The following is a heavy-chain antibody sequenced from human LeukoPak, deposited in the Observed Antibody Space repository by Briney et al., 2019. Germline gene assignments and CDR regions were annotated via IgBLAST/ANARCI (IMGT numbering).Heavy chain of an antibody. D-gene: IGHD3-3*01. CDR3: TRDFVF. V-gene: IGHV3-7*01. J-gene: IGHJ4*02. CDR2: INQGGSVK. CDR1: GFPFSTYW. Sequence: AGGSLRLSCAASGFPFSTYWMDWARQAPGKRPEWVCNINQGGSVKHYVHSEKGRLTISRDNARNSVDLQMSGVRVEDAAVYYCTRDFVFWGQGSLVTASS.